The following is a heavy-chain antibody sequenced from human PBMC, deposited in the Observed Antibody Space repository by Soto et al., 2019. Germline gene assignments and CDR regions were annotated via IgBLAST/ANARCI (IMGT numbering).Heavy chain of an antibody. J-gene: IGHJ4*02. Sequence: SETLSLTCTVSGGSIGSYYGSWIRQPPGKGLEWIGNIYYSGSTKYNPSLKSRVTISVDRSKNQFSLKLSSVTAADTAVYYCAYSTSWYYFDYWGQGTLVTVSS. V-gene: IGHV4-59*01. CDR1: GGSIGSYY. CDR3: AYSTSWYYFDY. CDR2: IYYSGST. D-gene: IGHD6-13*01.